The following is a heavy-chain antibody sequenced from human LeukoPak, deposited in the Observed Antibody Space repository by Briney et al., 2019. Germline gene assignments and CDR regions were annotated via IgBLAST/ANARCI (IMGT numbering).Heavy chain of an antibody. V-gene: IGHV3-74*01. D-gene: IGHD3-22*01. J-gene: IGHJ5*02. CDR3: ARDLGQYYDASETWFGP. CDR2: TNSDGSIT. Sequence: GGSLRLSGAASGFTSRGYWMHWVRQAPGKGRVWGSRTNSDGSITNYTDSGKGRFTISRDNDKNTLNLQMNSLRAEDTAVYYCARDLGQYYDASETWFGPWGQGTLVPVSS. CDR1: GFTSRGYW.